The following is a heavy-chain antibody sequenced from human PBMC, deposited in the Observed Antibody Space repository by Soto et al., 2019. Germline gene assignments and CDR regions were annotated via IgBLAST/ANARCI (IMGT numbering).Heavy chain of an antibody. Sequence: QVQLQESGPGLVKPSQTLSLTCTVSGGSISSGGYYWSWIRQHPGKGLDSIGYIYYSGSTYYHPSLKIRVTISVDTSKNQFSLKLSSVTAADTAVYYCARVGYYDASGYNAFNIWCQGTMVTVSS. V-gene: IGHV4-31*03. J-gene: IGHJ3*02. D-gene: IGHD3-22*01. CDR3: ARVGYYDASGYNAFNI. CDR1: GGSISSGGYY. CDR2: IYYSGST.